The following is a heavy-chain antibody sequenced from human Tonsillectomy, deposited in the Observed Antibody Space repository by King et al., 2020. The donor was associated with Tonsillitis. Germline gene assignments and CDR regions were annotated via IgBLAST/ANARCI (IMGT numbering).Heavy chain of an antibody. CDR1: GFTVSSSY. V-gene: IGHV3-66*01. J-gene: IGHJ4*02. D-gene: IGHD5-18*01. CDR2: IYSGGSGGST. CDR3: ARSDTVMFHFDY. Sequence: QLVQSGGGLVQPGGSLRLSCAASGFTVSSSYMTWVRQAPGKGLEWVSVIYSGGSGGSTYYADPVKGRFTISRDNSRNTVYLQMNSLRAEDTAVYYCARSDTVMFHFDYWGQGTLVTVSS.